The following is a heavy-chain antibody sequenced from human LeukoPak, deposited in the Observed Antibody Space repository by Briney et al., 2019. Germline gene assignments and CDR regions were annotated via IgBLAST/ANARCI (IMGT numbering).Heavy chain of an antibody. CDR2: INQDAGTT. D-gene: IGHD2-2*01. Sequence: GGSLRLSCVASGFSFTSYWMSWVRQAPGKGLEFVANINQDAGTTNYVDSVKGRFTISRDNAENSLYLQMNSLRAEDTAVYYCARYGVSSSTSYIDFWGQGTLVTVSS. J-gene: IGHJ4*02. CDR1: GFSFTSYW. V-gene: IGHV3-7*01. CDR3: ARYGVSSSTSYIDF.